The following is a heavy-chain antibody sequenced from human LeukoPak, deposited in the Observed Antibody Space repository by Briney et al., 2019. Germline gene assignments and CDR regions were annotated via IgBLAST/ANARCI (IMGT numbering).Heavy chain of an antibody. V-gene: IGHV3-7*03. CDR3: ARPLGGSDC. CDR2: IKQDGSEK. CDR1: GFTFSSYR. Sequence: PGGSLRLSCAASGFTFSSYRISWVRQARGKGLEWVANIKQDGSEKYYVDSVKGRFTISRDNAKNSLYLQMNSLRAEDTAVYYCARPLGGSDCWGQGTLVTVSS. J-gene: IGHJ4*02. D-gene: IGHD3-10*01.